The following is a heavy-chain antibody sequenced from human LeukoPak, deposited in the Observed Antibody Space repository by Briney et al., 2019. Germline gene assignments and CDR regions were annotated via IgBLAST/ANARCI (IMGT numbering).Heavy chain of an antibody. CDR3: ARRDSGSYDY. Sequence: SETLSLTCTVSGGSISSYYWSWIRQPPGKGLEWIGYIYYSGSTNYNPSLKSRVTISVDTSKNQFALKLSSVTAADTAVYYCARRDSGSYDYWGQGTLVTVSS. V-gene: IGHV4-59*08. CDR1: GGSISSYY. J-gene: IGHJ4*02. D-gene: IGHD1-26*01. CDR2: IYYSGST.